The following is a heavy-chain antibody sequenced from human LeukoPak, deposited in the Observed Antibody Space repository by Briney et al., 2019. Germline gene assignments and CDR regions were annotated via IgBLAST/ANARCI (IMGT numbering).Heavy chain of an antibody. CDR1: GGSFSHYY. V-gene: IGHV4-34*01. CDR3: AQTTGWPGFDF. Sequence: SETLSLTCAIYGGSFSHYYWSWIRQPPGKGLEWVGEIHPSGSTSFNPSLESRVSISKDTSKNQFSLKLTSVTAADTAVYYCAQTTGWPGFDFWGPGALVTVSS. CDR2: IHPSGST. D-gene: IGHD6-19*01. J-gene: IGHJ4*02.